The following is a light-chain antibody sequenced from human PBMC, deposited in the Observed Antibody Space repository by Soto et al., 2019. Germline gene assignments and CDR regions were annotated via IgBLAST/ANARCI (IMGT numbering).Light chain of an antibody. J-gene: IGKJ3*01. Sequence: EIVLTQSPGTLSLSPGERATRSCRASQSVSSNYLAWYQQKPGQAPRLLVYGASSRATGVPDRFSGSGSGTDFTLTISRLEPEDLAVYYSQQYGSSLFTFGPGTKVDLK. CDR1: QSVSSNY. V-gene: IGKV3-20*01. CDR3: QQYGSSLFT. CDR2: GAS.